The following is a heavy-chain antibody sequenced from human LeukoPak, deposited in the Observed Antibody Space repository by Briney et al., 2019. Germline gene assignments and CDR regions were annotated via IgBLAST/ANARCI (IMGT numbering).Heavy chain of an antibody. CDR2: IWYDGSNK. J-gene: IGHJ4*02. D-gene: IGHD6-19*01. Sequence: PGRSLRLSCAASGFTFSNYGMHWVRQAPGKGLEWVAVIWYDGSNKYYADSVKGRFTISRDNSKNTLYLEMNSLRPEDTAVYYCARGTDPAVAGSFDYWGQGTLVTVSS. CDR3: ARGTDPAVAGSFDY. V-gene: IGHV3-33*01. CDR1: GFTFSNYG.